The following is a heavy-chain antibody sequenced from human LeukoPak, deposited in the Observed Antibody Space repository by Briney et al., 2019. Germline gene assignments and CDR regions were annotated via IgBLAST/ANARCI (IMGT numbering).Heavy chain of an antibody. V-gene: IGHV4-59*08. CDR3: ARHRTIAGPFDH. J-gene: IGHJ4*02. Sequence: SETLALTCTVSAGSINTYYWSGFRFPRGKGPDWIGQISCSGLTKYNPALKSRVTISVDTSKNQISVSLSSVTAADTAFYYCARHRTIAGPFDHWGQGTLVTVSS. CDR2: ISCSGLT. D-gene: IGHD1/OR15-1a*01. CDR1: AGSINTYY.